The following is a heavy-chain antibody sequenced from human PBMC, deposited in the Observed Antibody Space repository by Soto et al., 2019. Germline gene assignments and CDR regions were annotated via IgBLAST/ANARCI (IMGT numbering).Heavy chain of an antibody. V-gene: IGHV1-69*08. CDR3: ARPDFGDYWYFDL. J-gene: IGHJ2*01. Sequence: QDQLVQSGAEVKKPGSSVKVSCKASGGTFSSHTFSWVRQAPGQGLEWMGRIIPALGTATYAQKFQGRVTXTXXESXTXVXXXXNSLRSEDTXVYXCARPDFGDYWYFDLWGRGTLVTVSS. CDR2: IIPALGTA. D-gene: IGHD4-17*01. CDR1: GGTFSSHT.